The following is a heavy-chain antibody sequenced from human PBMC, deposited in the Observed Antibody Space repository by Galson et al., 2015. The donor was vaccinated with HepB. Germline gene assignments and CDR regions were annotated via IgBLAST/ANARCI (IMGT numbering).Heavy chain of an antibody. CDR1: GYTFTSYA. CDR2: IKVAKGHT. CDR3: ARTTGRGFHY. J-gene: IGHJ4*02. D-gene: IGHD4-17*01. V-gene: IGHV1-3*01. Sequence: SVKVSCKASGYTFTSYAMHWVRQAPGQRLEWVGGIKVAKGHTKYSQKFQGRVTITRDTSASAAYIELSSLRSEDTAVYYCARTTGRGFHYWGQGTLVTVSS.